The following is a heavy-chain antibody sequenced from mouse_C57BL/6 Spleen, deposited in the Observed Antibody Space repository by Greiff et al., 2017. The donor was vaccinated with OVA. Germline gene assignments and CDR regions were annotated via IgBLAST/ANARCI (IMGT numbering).Heavy chain of an antibody. V-gene: IGHV5-17*01. J-gene: IGHJ3*01. CDR3: ARPLYSGNGAWFAY. Sequence: EVKLQESGGGLVKPGGSLKLSCAASGFTFSDYGMHWVRQAPEKGLEWVAYISSGSSTIYYADTVKGRFTISRDNAKNTLFLQMTSLRSEDTAMYYCARPLYSGNGAWFAYWGQGTLVTVSA. CDR1: GFTFSDYG. D-gene: IGHD2-1*01. CDR2: ISSGSSTI.